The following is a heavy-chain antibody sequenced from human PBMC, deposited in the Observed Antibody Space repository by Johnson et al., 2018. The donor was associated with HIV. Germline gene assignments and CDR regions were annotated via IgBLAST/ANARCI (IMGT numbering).Heavy chain of an antibody. D-gene: IGHD1-7*01. CDR3: ARDRAWNYEGAFDI. CDR2: LNWTGGRH. CDR1: GFTFEDYG. Sequence: MLLVESGGGVVRPGGSLRLSCAASGFTFEDYGMSWVRQPPGKGLAGVSGLNWTGGRHGSVASVTGRFTISRDNSKNTLYLQMNSLRAEDTAVYYCARDRAWNYEGAFDIWGQGTMVTVSS. V-gene: IGHV3-20*04. J-gene: IGHJ3*02.